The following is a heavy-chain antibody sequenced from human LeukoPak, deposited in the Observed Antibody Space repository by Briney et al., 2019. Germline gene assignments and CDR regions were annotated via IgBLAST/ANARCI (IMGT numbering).Heavy chain of an antibody. J-gene: IGHJ4*02. CDR1: GGSISSSSYY. D-gene: IGHD6-19*01. V-gene: IGHV4-39*01. Sequence: SETLSLTCTVSGGSISSSSYYWGWIRQPPGKGLEWIGSICYSGSTYYNPSLKSRVTISVDTSKNQFSLKLSSVTAADTAVYYCARSGYSSGWHGGDFDYWGQGTLVTVSS. CDR2: ICYSGST. CDR3: ARSGYSSGWHGGDFDY.